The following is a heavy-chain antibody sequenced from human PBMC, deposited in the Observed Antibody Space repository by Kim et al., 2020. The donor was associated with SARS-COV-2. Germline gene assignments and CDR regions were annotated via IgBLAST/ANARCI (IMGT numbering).Heavy chain of an antibody. Sequence: GGSLRLSCAASGFTFSSYSMNWVRQAPGKGLEWVSSISSSSSYIYYADSVKGRFTLSRDNAKNSLYLQRNSLRAEDTAVYYCARVDPREPHYYYYGMDVWGQGTTVCVSS. V-gene: IGHV3-21*01. CDR2: ISSSSSYI. CDR1: GFTFSSYS. D-gene: IGHD1-26*01. CDR3: ARVDPREPHYYYYGMDV. J-gene: IGHJ6*02.